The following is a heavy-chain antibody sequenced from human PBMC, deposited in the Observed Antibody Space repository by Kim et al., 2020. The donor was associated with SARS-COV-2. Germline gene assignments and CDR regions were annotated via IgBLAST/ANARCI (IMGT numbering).Heavy chain of an antibody. CDR3: ARAPMVRGVVSAFDI. Sequence: PSLKSRVTISIDTSKTQFSLKLSSVTAADTAVYYCARAPMVRGVVSAFDIWGQGTMVTVSS. J-gene: IGHJ3*02. V-gene: IGHV4-31*02. D-gene: IGHD3-10*01.